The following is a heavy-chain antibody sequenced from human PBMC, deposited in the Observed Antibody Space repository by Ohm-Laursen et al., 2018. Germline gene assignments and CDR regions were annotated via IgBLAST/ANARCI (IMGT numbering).Heavy chain of an antibody. J-gene: IGHJ6*02. D-gene: IGHD3-10*01. V-gene: IGHV3-33*01. CDR2: IWYDGSNK. CDR3: ARVPGFGELSHYYYGMDV. Sequence: SLRLSCAASGFTFSSYGMHWVRQAPGKGLEWVAVIWYDGSNKYYADSVKGRLTISRDNSKNTLYLQMNSLRAEDTAVYYCARVPGFGELSHYYYGMDVWGQGTTVTVSS. CDR1: GFTFSSYG.